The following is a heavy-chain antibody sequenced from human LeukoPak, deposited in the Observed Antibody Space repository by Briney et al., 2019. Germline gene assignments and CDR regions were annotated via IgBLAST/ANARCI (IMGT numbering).Heavy chain of an antibody. CDR2: ISGIGGST. CDR3: AKCNRRGATTGFDY. D-gene: IGHD4-17*01. CDR1: GFTVTSYA. Sequence: PAGSLRLSSAASGFTVTSYAIGWVRQAPGNVLEWVSAISGIGGSTYYADSVKGRFTISRDNSKNTLYLQMNSLRGEDTGVYYCAKCNRRGATTGFDYWGQGTLVTVSS. J-gene: IGHJ4*02. V-gene: IGHV3-23*01.